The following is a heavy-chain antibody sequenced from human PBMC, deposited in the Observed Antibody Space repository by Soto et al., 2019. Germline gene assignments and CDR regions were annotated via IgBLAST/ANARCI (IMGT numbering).Heavy chain of an antibody. CDR3: ATMKRARLDS. D-gene: IGHD6-25*01. CDR1: GIMSSGYG. J-gene: IGHJ4*02. Sequence: QEQVVQSGPAMKEPGSSVKVSCRASGIMSSGYGFSWVRQAPGQGLEWVGRINPTLDSTQYAQNLQGRVSITVDKSTDTTYLEVTSLRRDDTAIYFCATMKRARLDSWGRGTVVTVSS. V-gene: IGHV1-69*09. CDR2: INPTLDST.